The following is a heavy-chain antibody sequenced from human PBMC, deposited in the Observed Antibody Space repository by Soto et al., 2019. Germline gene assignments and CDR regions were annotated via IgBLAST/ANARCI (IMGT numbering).Heavy chain of an antibody. V-gene: IGHV3-23*01. CDR2: FSGGRDTT. D-gene: IGHD2-21*01. CDR3: AKATSSTCTGSICYSFDY. Sequence: QPGGSLRLSCVASGFTFSSYAMSWVRQAPGQRLEGVATFSGGRDTTWHADSVKGRFTVSRDSSKNTLSLQMNSLRPEDTALYYCAKATSSTCTGSICYSFDYWGQGTLVPVSS. J-gene: IGHJ4*02. CDR1: GFTFSSYA.